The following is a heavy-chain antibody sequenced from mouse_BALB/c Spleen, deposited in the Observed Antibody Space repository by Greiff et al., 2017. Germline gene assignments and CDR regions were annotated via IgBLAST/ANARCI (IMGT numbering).Heavy chain of an antibody. CDR2: IRLKSDNYAT. J-gene: IGHJ2*01. Sequence: EVQLQESGGGLVQPGGSMKLSCVASGFTFSSYWMSWVRQSPEKGLEWVAEIRLKSDNYATHYAESVKGKFTISRDDSKSRLYLQMNSLRAEDTGIYYCTGANWGYFDYWGQGTTLTVSS. CDR1: GFTFSSYW. V-gene: IGHV6-6*02. D-gene: IGHD4-1*01. CDR3: TGANWGYFDY.